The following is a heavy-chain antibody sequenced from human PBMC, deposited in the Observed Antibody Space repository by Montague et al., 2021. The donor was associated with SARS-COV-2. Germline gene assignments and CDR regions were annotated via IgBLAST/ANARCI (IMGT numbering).Heavy chain of an antibody. CDR1: GGSISSGSYY. CDR2: IYTSGST. J-gene: IGHJ4*02. CDR3: ARGLLYGSGSPFDC. Sequence: TLSLTCTVSGGSISSGSYYWSWIRQPAGKGLEWIGHIYTSGSTNYNPSLKSRVTISVDTSKNQFSLKLSSVTAADTAVYYCARGLLYGSGSPFDCWGQGTLVTVSS. V-gene: IGHV4-61*09. D-gene: IGHD3-10*01.